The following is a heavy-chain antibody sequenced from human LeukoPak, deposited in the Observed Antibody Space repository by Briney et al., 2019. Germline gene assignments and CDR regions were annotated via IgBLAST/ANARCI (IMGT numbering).Heavy chain of an antibody. CDR3: AKGHHHMDV. V-gene: IGHV3-11*05. D-gene: IGHD1-14*01. Sequence: KPGGSLRLSCAASGLTFSDFYMSWIRQAPGKGLEWLSYITPSSYTNYADSVKGRFTISRDNAKNSLYLQMNSLRADDTAVYYCAKGHHHMDVGGQGTTVTVSS. CDR1: GLTFSDFY. J-gene: IGHJ6*02. CDR2: ITPSSYT.